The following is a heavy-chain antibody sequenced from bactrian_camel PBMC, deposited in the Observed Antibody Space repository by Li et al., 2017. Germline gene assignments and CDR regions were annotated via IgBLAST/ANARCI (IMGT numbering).Heavy chain of an antibody. V-gene: IGHV3S1*01. CDR2: INPGGDTA. CDR1: GFTLSSYY. J-gene: IGHJ4*01. Sequence: HVQLVESGGGLVQAGGSLRLSCAASGFTLSSYYMTWVRQAPGKGLEWVSTINPGGDTAYYADSVKGRFTISRDNAKNTLYLQMDSLRPEDTAVYYCAAEGWYRSRGDCPLEWGYNYEGKGTQVTVS. D-gene: IGHD6*01.